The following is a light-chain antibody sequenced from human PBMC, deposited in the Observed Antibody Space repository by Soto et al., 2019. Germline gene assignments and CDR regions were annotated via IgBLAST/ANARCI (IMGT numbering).Light chain of an antibody. V-gene: IGLV1-44*01. CDR3: ATWDDSLDVHV. Sequence: QSVLTRPPSASGTPGQTITISCSGGSSNIGINTVSWYEHLPGTAPRLLIYGNNQRPSGVPDRFSGSKSGTSASLAISGLQSGDEAHYYCATWDDSLDVHVFGTGTKVTVL. J-gene: IGLJ1*01. CDR2: GNN. CDR1: SSNIGINT.